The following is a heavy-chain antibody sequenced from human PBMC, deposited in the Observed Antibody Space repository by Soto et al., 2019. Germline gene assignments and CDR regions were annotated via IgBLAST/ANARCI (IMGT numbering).Heavy chain of an antibody. CDR2: IHTAKGNT. V-gene: IGHV1-3*04. CDR1: GGTFSSYA. CDR3: ARDPIWTYTWNYARLNYLDP. J-gene: IGHJ5*02. Sequence: GASVKVSCKASGGTFSSYAISWVRQAPGQGLEWMGWIHTAKGNTKYSQKFEARVTLTRDTAASTAYMELNSLRSDDTAVYYCARDPIWTYTWNYARLNYLDPWGQGTLVTVSS. D-gene: IGHD1-7*01.